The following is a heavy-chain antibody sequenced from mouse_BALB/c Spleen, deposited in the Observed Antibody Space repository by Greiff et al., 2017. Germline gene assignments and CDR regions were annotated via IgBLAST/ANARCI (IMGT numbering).Heavy chain of an antibody. CDR3: ARAHYYGKGVYFDY. J-gene: IGHJ2*01. CDR1: GFTFSSFG. CDR2: ISSGSSTI. D-gene: IGHD1-1*01. V-gene: IGHV5-17*02. Sequence: EVHLVESGGGLVQPGGSRKLSCAASGFTFSSFGMHWVRQAPEKGLEWVAYISSGSSTIYYADTVKGRFTISRDNPKNTLFLQMTSLRSEDTAMYYCARAHYYGKGVYFDYWGQGTTLTVSS.